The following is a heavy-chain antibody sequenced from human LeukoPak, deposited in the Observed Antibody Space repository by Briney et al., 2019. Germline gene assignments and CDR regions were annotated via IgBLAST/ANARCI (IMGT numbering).Heavy chain of an antibody. Sequence: SETLSLTCTVSGGSISSYYWSWIRQPAGKGLEWIGRIYTSGSTNYNPSLKSRVTMSVDTSKNQFSLKLSSVTAADTAVYYCARAGRLGTRDLFDYWGQGTLVTVSS. J-gene: IGHJ4*02. V-gene: IGHV4-4*07. CDR1: GGSISSYY. D-gene: IGHD1-14*01. CDR3: ARAGRLGTRDLFDY. CDR2: IYTSGST.